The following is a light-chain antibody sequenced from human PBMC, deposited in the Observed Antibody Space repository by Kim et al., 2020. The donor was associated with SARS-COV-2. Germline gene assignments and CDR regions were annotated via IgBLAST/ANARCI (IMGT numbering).Light chain of an antibody. Sequence: SYELTQPPSVSVFPGQTASITCSGDKLGDKYASWYQQKPGQSPVLVIYQDNKRPSGSPERFSGSNSGNTATLTISGTQAMDEADYYCQAWDSSTYVFGPGTKVTVL. V-gene: IGLV3-1*01. CDR1: KLGDKY. J-gene: IGLJ1*01. CDR3: QAWDSSTYV. CDR2: QDN.